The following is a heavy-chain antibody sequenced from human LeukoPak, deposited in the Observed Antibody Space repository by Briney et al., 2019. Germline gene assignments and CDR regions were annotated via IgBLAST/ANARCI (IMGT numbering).Heavy chain of an antibody. Sequence: GASVKVSCKASGYTFTGYYMHWVRQAPGQGLEWMGWINPNSGGTNYAQKFQGRVTMTRDTSISTAYMELSRLRSDDTAVYYCAREHDYGDYVGAFDIWGQGTMVTVSS. CDR1: GYTFTGYY. J-gene: IGHJ3*02. D-gene: IGHD4-17*01. CDR2: INPNSGGT. V-gene: IGHV1-2*02. CDR3: AREHDYGDYVGAFDI.